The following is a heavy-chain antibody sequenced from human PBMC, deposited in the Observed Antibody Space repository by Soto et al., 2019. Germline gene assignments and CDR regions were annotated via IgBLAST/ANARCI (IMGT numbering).Heavy chain of an antibody. Sequence: EVQLVESGGGVVQPGGSLKLSCAASGFTFSGSAMHWVRQASGKGLEWVGRIRSKANSYATAYAASVKGRFTNSSAASKNTAYPQMTSLKPEDPSVYYCTKTSGHYDYIWGSYPSSAFDIWCQGTMVTFSS. J-gene: IGHJ3*02. V-gene: IGHV3-73*01. CDR3: TKTSGHYDYIWGSYPSSAFDI. CDR2: IRSKANSYAT. CDR1: GFTFSGSA. D-gene: IGHD3-16*01.